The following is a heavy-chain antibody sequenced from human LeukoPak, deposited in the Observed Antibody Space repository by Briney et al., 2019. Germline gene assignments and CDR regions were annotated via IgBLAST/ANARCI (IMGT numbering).Heavy chain of an antibody. D-gene: IGHD3-10*01. J-gene: IGHJ3*02. CDR2: ISANGVST. Sequence: GGSLRLSCAASGSTFNNCAMSWVRQAPGKGLEWVSTISANGVSTYYADSVKGRFTISRDISKNTLYLQMNSLRAEDTAVYYCGGPMVRGVFLDAFDIWGQGTMVTVSS. CDR1: GSTFNNCA. CDR3: GGPMVRGVFLDAFDI. V-gene: IGHV3-23*01.